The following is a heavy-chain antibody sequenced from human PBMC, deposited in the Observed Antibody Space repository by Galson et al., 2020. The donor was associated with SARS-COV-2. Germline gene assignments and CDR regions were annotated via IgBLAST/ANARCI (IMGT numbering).Heavy chain of an antibody. J-gene: IGHJ6*02. CDR2: IYSGGST. CDR1: GFTVSSNY. Sequence: METGGSLRLSCAASGFTVSSNYMSWVRQAPGKGLEWVSVIYSGGSTYYADSVKGRFTISRDNSKNTLYLQMNSLRAEDTAVYYCAREKMEYSSSYVWVYYYYGMDVWGQGTTVTVSS. D-gene: IGHD6-13*01. V-gene: IGHV3-53*01. CDR3: AREKMEYSSSYVWVYYYYGMDV.